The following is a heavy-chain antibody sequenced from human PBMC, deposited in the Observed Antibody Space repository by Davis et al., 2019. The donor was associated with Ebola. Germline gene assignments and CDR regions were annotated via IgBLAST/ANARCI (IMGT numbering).Heavy chain of an antibody. CDR3: ARRGAYHCSGGSCYSTSTFDY. J-gene: IGHJ4*02. CDR1: GGSFSGYY. Sequence: MPSETLSLTCAVYGGSFSGYYWSWIRQPPGKGLEWIGEINHSGSTNYNPSLKRRVTISVDTSKNQFSLKLSSVTAADTAVYYWARRGAYHCSGGSCYSTSTFDYWGQGTLVTVSS. CDR2: INHSGST. V-gene: IGHV4-34*01. D-gene: IGHD2-15*01.